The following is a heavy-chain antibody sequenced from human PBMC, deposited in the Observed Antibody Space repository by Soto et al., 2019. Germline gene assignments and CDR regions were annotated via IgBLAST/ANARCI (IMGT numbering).Heavy chain of an antibody. J-gene: IGHJ5*01. D-gene: IGHD1-7*01. CDR3: ARINRLELLRFDWFES. CDR1: GGSFSGYY. Sequence: SETLSLTCAVYGGSFSGYYWSWIRQPPGKGLEWIGEINHSGSTNYNPSLKSRVTISVDTSKNQFSLKLSSVTAADTAVYYCARINRLELLRFDWFESWGQGTMVPVSS. CDR2: INHSGST. V-gene: IGHV4-34*01.